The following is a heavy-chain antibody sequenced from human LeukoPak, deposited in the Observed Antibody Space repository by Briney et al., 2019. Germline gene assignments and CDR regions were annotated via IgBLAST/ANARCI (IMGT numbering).Heavy chain of an antibody. V-gene: IGHV4-34*01. CDR2: INHSGST. J-gene: IGHJ3*02. CDR3: ARIRGRQWLVLAFDI. CDR1: GGSFSGYS. D-gene: IGHD6-19*01. Sequence: SETLSLTCAVYGGSFSGYSWSWIRQPPEKGLEWIGEINHSGSTNYNPSLKRRVTISVDTSKHQFSLKLSSVTAADTAVYYCARIRGRQWLVLAFDIWGQGTMVTVSS.